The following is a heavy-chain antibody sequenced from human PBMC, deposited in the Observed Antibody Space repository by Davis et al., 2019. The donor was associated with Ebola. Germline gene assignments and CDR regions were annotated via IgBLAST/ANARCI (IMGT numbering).Heavy chain of an antibody. J-gene: IGHJ5*02. CDR1: GLSPSTTGPR. CDR3: AHKAYGSLSNWFGP. CDR2: MYRDDDK. V-gene: IGHV2-5*02. D-gene: IGHD4-17*01. Sequence: ADSTLVTSTQTATLTCFVTGLSPSTTGPRVRRIRQSPGKAQEWLARMYRDDDKQYSPSLRSRPTISKDTSKNQVVLTMTNMDPIDTATYYCAHKAYGSLSNWFGPWGQGTLVTVSS.